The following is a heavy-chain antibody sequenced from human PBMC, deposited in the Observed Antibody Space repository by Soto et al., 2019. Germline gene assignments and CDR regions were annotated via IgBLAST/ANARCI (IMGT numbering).Heavy chain of an antibody. J-gene: IGHJ6*02. V-gene: IGHV1-69*01. CDR2: IVPVFSTT. D-gene: IGHD3-10*01. CDR1: GGPFSSDG. CDR3: ARGQYYSSGSVLTSYYYYGIDV. Sequence: EHLVNSGAEVRKPGSSVKVSCTASGGPFSSDGISWVRQAPGQGLEWVGGIVPVFSTTKYAQKFQDRVTITVDESTTTVYLELSSLKFEDTAVYYCARGQYYSSGSVLTSYYYYGIDVWGQGTTVTVS.